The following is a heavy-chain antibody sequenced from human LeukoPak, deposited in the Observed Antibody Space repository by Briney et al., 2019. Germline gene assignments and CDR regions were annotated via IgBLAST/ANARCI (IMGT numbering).Heavy chain of an antibody. J-gene: IGHJ5*02. V-gene: IGHV3-23*01. D-gene: IGHD4-23*01. CDR2: FTGSTGYL. CDR1: GFTFTSQD. CDR3: AAGGGNTFNP. Sequence: PGGSLRLSCATSGFTFTSQDLSWVRQTPGKGLEWVSSFTGSTGYLKYADSVRGRFTLSRDTSKETMYLQMNSLRADDTAIYYCAAGGGNTFNPWGQGTLVTVSS.